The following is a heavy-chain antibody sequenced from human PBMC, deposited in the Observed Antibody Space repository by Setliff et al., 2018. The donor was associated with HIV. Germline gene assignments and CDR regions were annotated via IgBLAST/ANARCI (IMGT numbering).Heavy chain of an antibody. CDR2: LYSAGTS. V-gene: IGHV3-53*01. D-gene: IGHD3-16*01. CDR3: AKPCYDYVWRPDRDAFDL. Sequence: EGSLRLSCAASGFSVTNNYMMWVRQAPGKGLEWVSTLYSAGTSYYADSVKGRFTISRDNSKNTLYLQVNSLRAEDTAIYYCAKPCYDYVWRPDRDAFDLWGQGTMVTVSS. CDR1: GFSVTNNY. J-gene: IGHJ3*01.